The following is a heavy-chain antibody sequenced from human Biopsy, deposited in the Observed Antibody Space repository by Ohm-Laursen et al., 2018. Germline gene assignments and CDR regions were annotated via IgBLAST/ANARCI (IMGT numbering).Heavy chain of an antibody. CDR2: ITKNGVDM. Sequence: SLRLSCAASGFTFSSYAVGWVRQAPGKGLEWVSDITKNGVDMFYADSVKGRFTISRDNSKNTLYLQMNNLRAEDTAVFYCAKDLRNNNWGVENWGQGTLVTVSS. V-gene: IGHV3-23*01. J-gene: IGHJ4*02. CDR3: AKDLRNNNWGVEN. D-gene: IGHD7-27*01. CDR1: GFTFSSYA.